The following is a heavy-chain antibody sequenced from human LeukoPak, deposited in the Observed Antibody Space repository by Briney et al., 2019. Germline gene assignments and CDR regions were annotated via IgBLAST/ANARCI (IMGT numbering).Heavy chain of an antibody. CDR1: GGTFSSYA. D-gene: IGHD3-22*01. CDR3: AREMYYYDSSGYYSFDY. Sequence: SVKVSCKASGGTFSSYAISWVRQAPGQGLEWMGRIIPIFGIANYAQKFQGRVTFTADKSTSTAYMELSSLRSEDTAVYYCAREMYYYDSSGYYSFDYWGQGTLVTVSS. CDR2: IIPIFGIA. V-gene: IGHV1-69*04. J-gene: IGHJ4*02.